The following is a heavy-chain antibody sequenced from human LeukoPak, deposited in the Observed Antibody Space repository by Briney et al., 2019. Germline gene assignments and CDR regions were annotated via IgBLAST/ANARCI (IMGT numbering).Heavy chain of an antibody. CDR3: ARGPRHYYDSSGYTLGWYFDL. J-gene: IGHJ2*01. V-gene: IGHV1-18*01. D-gene: IGHD3-22*01. CDR2: ISAYNGNT. CDR1: GYTFTSYG. Sequence: GASVKVSCKASGYTFTSYGISWVRQAPGQGPEWMGWISAYNGNTNYAQKLQGRVTMTTDTSTSTAYMELRSLRSDDTAVYYCARGPRHYYDSSGYTLGWYFDLWGRGTLVTVSS.